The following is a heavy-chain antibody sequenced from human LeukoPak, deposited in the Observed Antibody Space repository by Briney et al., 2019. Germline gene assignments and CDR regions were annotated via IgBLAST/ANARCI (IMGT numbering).Heavy chain of an antibody. J-gene: IGHJ4*02. CDR1: GFTFSSYA. CDR2: ISGSGGST. V-gene: IGHV3-23*01. Sequence: GGSLRLSCTASGFTFSSYAMSWVRQAPGKGLEWVSAISGSGGSTYYADSVKGRFTISRHNSKNTLYLQLNPLSGEDTAVYYCANGGATTSYFGYWGQGTLVTVSS. D-gene: IGHD1-26*01. CDR3: ANGGATTSYFGY.